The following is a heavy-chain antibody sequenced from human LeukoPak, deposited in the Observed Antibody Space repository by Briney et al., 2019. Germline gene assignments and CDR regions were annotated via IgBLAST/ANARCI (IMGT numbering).Heavy chain of an antibody. J-gene: IGHJ3*02. CDR1: GFTVSSHY. Sequence: GGSLRLSCAASGFTVSSHYMSWVRQAPGKGLEWVSVIYGGAKTSYADSVKGRFTISRDNSKNTLYLQMNNMRTEDTAAYYCAREALEWSPPDIWGQGTTVTVSS. V-gene: IGHV3-53*05. D-gene: IGHD3-3*01. CDR2: IYGGAKT. CDR3: AREALEWSPPDI.